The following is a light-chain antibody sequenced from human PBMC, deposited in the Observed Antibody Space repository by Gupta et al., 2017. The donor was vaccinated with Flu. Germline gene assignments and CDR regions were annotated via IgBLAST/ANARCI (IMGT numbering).Light chain of an antibody. V-gene: IGLV3-21*02. J-gene: IGLJ1*01. Sequence: SYVLTQSPSVSVAPGQTARSTCGGDNIGRKSVHWYQQKPGQAPGLCCYDDSDRPSGTPERLSGANAGTTATLTTSRVEAGDEADDYCQVWDSNSGKYVFGTGTKLTVL. CDR2: DDS. CDR3: QVWDSNSGKYV. CDR1: NIGRKS.